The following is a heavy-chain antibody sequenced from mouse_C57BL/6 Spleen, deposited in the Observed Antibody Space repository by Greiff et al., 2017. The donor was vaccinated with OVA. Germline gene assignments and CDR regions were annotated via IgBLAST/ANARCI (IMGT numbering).Heavy chain of an antibody. CDR2: IDPSDSET. Sequence: VQLQQPGAELVKPGASVKMSCKASGYTFTSYWMHWVKQRPIQGLEWIGNIDPSDSETHYNQKFKDKATLTVDKSSSTAYMQLSSLTSEDSAVYYCARFDGPNYFDYWGQGTTLTVSS. V-gene: IGHV1-52*01. CDR1: GYTFTSYW. CDR3: ARFDGPNYFDY. D-gene: IGHD2-3*01. J-gene: IGHJ2*01.